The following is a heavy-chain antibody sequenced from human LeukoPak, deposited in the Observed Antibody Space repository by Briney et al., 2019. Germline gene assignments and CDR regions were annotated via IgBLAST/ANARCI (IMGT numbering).Heavy chain of an antibody. CDR2: IDYSGNT. D-gene: IGHD2-2*01. CDR1: GDSFSSSSDI. V-gene: IGHV4-39*01. Sequence: SETLSLTCTVSGDSFSSSSDIWGWIRQSPGKGLEWIGSIDYSGNTYYNPSLKSRVTTSVDRSNNQFSLRLTSVTAADTAVYYCARGYCSSTSCYGWFDPWGQGILVTASS. J-gene: IGHJ5*02. CDR3: ARGYCSSTSCYGWFDP.